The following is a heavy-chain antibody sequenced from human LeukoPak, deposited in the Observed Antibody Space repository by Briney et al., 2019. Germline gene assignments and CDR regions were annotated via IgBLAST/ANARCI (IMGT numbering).Heavy chain of an antibody. CDR2: IYHSGST. Sequence: PSETLSLTCAVSGGSITSGGYSWSWIRQPPGKGLEWIGYIYHSGSTYYNPSLKSRVTISVDRSKNQFSLKLSSVTAADTAVYYCARAHGIDYDFWSGSIRYWYFDLWGRGTLVTVSS. D-gene: IGHD3-3*01. J-gene: IGHJ2*01. V-gene: IGHV4-30-2*01. CDR3: ARAHGIDYDFWSGSIRYWYFDL. CDR1: GGSITSGGYS.